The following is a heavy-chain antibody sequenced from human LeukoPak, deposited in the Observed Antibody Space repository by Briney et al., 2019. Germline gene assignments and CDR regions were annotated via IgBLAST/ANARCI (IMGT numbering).Heavy chain of an antibody. J-gene: IGHJ4*02. CDR2: IYYSGST. CDR1: GGSISSYY. CDR3: ARGGVTWTFDY. Sequence: SETLSLTXTVSGGSISSYYWSWIRQPPGKGLEWIGYIYYSGSTNYNPSLKSRVTISVNTSKNQFSLKLTSVTAADTAVYYCARGGVTWTFDYWGQGTLVTVSS. D-gene: IGHD2-21*02. V-gene: IGHV4-59*01.